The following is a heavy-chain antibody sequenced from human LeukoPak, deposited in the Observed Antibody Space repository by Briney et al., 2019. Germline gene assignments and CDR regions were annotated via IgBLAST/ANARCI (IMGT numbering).Heavy chain of an antibody. CDR1: GYTFTSYD. D-gene: IGHD7-27*01. Sequence: ASVKVSCKASGYTFTSYDINWVRQATGQGLEWMGWMSPNSGNTGYAQKFQGRVTMTRSTSMSTAYMELSSLRSEDTAVYYCARGPPNWGYDYWAREPWSPSPQ. J-gene: IGHJ4*02. CDR3: ARGPPNWGYDY. V-gene: IGHV1-8*01. CDR2: MSPNSGNT.